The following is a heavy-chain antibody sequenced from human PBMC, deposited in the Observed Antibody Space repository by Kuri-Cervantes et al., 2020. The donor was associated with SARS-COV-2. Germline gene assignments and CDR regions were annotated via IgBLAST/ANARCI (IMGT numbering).Heavy chain of an antibody. J-gene: IGHJ4*02. CDR1: GGSFSSSSYY. CDR2: IYYSGST. V-gene: IGHV4-39*07. Sequence: SQTLSLTCAVYGGSFSSSSYYWGWLRQPPGKGLEWIGSIYYSGSTYYNPSLKSRVTISVDTSKNQFSLKLSSVTAADTAVYYCARGPHYYGSGISPAFDSCGQGILTVSS. D-gene: IGHD3-10*01. CDR3: ARGPHYYGSGISPAFDS.